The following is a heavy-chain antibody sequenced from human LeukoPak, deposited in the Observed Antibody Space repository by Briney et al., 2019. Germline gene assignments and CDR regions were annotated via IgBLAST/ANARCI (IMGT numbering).Heavy chain of an antibody. CDR2: INHSGST. CDR1: GGSFSGYY. CDR3: ARDREDIVLLPGAKRKTWYFDY. D-gene: IGHD2-2*01. Sequence: SETLSLTCAVYGGSFSGYYWSWIRQPPGKGLEWIGEINHSGSTNYNPSLKSRVTISVDTSKNQFSLKLSSVPAADTAVYYCARDREDIVLLPGAKRKTWYFDYWGQGTLVTVSS. V-gene: IGHV4-34*01. J-gene: IGHJ4*02.